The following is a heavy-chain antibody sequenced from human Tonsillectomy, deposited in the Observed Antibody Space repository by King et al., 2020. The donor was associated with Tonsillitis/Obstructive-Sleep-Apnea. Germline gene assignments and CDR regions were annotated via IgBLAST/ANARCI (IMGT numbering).Heavy chain of an antibody. CDR1: GYTFSNYW. Sequence: QLVQSGAEVKKPGESLRISCKGSGYTFSNYWIAWVRQMPGRGPEWVGIVYLGEAEIKYSPSFQGQVTISADKSLSTAYLQWSSLEDSDTAMYFCARQFCHSNRCHSGSSSCLDYWRQGTLVPVSS. CDR2: VYLGEAEI. CDR3: ARQFCHSNRCHSGSSSCLDY. D-gene: IGHD2/OR15-2a*01. V-gene: IGHV5-51*01. J-gene: IGHJ4*02.